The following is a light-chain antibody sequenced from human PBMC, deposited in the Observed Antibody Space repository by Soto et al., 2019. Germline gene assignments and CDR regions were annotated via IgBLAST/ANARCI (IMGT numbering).Light chain of an antibody. J-gene: IGKJ4*01. CDR1: QSVLHSSNNRNY. V-gene: IGKV4-1*01. CDR3: SQYHSTPLT. Sequence: DIVMTQSPDSLAVSLGERATINCKSSQSVLHSSNNRNYLAWYQQKPGQSPKLLIYWASTRESGVPDRFSGSGSGTDFTLTISSLQAEDGAVYYCSQYHSTPLTFGGGTKVEIK. CDR2: WAS.